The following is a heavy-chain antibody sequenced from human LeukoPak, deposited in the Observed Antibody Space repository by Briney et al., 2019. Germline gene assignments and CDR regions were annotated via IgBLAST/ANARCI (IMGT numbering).Heavy chain of an antibody. CDR1: GVSISSYY. CDR3: ARGGTNYDY. Sequence: SETLSLTCTVSGVSISSYYWSWIRQPPGKGLEWIGYIYYSGSTNYNPSLKSRVTISVDTSKNQFSLKLSSVTAADTAVYYCARGGTNYDYWGQGTLVTVSS. D-gene: IGHD5-24*01. V-gene: IGHV4-59*01. CDR2: IYYSGST. J-gene: IGHJ4*02.